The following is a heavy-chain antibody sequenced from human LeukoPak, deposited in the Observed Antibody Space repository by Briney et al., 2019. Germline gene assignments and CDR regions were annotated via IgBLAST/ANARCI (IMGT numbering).Heavy chain of an antibody. D-gene: IGHD3-22*01. Sequence: GGSLRLSCAASGFSFSATWMTWVRQAPGRGLECVANITTDGSERYYLDSVKGRFTVSRDNAKTSLYLQKNSLRVEDTATYYCASDLNHDSGGWGQGTLVTVSS. CDR3: ASDLNHDSGG. J-gene: IGHJ4*02. CDR2: ITTDGSER. CDR1: GFSFSATW. V-gene: IGHV3-7*01.